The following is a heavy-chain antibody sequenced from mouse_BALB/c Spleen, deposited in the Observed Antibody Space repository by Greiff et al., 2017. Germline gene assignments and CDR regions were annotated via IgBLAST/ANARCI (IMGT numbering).Heavy chain of an antibody. J-gene: IGHJ2*01. D-gene: IGHD4-1*01. CDR1: GFNIKDTY. CDR3: ARLWDVSYFDY. V-gene: IGHV14-3*02. Sequence: EVQLQQSGAELVKPGASVKLSCTASGFNIKDTYMHWVKQRPEQGLEWIGRIDPANGNTKYDPKFQGKATITADTSSNTAYLQLSSLTSEDTAVYYCARLWDVSYFDYWGQGTTLTVSS. CDR2: IDPANGNT.